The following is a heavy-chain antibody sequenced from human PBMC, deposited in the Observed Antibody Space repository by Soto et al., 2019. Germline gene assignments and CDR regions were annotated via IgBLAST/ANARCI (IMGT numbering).Heavy chain of an antibody. V-gene: IGHV3-53*01. CDR1: GFTVGNNY. Sequence: EVQLVESGGGLIQPGGSLKLSCAASGFTVGNNYMSWFRQAPGKGLEWVSLIYSTGTTKYADSVKGRFTVSRDNAKNTLYLQMNSLRAEDTAVYYCAKDGMGSGSHYNSFGYWGQGTLVTVSS. D-gene: IGHD3-10*01. CDR3: AKDGMGSGSHYNSFGY. J-gene: IGHJ4*02. CDR2: IYSTGTT.